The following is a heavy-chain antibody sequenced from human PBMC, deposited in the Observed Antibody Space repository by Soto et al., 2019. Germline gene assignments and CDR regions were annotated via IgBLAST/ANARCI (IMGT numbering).Heavy chain of an antibody. Sequence: SETLSLTCTVSGGSVSSESHYWSWIRQTPGKGLEWIGYMYYTGSTNYNPSLKGRVTMSVDTSRDQVSLRLRSVTRADTAVYYCARDQYDFRSGPYYYAMEVWGQGTKVTVSS. CDR3: ARDQYDFRSGPYYYAMEV. CDR2: MYYTGST. D-gene: IGHD3-3*01. V-gene: IGHV4-61*01. CDR1: GGSVSSESHY. J-gene: IGHJ6*02.